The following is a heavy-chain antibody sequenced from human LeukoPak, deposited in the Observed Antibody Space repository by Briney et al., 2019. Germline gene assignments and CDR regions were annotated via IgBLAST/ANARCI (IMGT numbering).Heavy chain of an antibody. J-gene: IGHJ5*02. Sequence: GGSLRLSCAASGFTFSNAWMSWVRQAPGKGLEWVGRIKSKTDGGTTDYAAPVKGRFTISRDDSKNTLYLQMNSLKTEDTAVYYCTTAYGDFPLTTEFDPWGQGTLVTVSS. CDR2: IKSKTDGGTT. V-gene: IGHV3-15*01. CDR1: GFTFSNAW. CDR3: TTAYGDFPLTTEFDP. D-gene: IGHD4-17*01.